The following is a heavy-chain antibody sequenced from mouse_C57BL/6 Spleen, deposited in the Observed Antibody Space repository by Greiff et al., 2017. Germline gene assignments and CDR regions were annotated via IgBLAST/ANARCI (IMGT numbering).Heavy chain of an antibody. D-gene: IGHD1-1*02. CDR1: GYSITSGYY. CDR3: AREGGAHAMDY. V-gene: IGHV3-6*01. J-gene: IGHJ4*01. Sequence: EVQRVESGPGLVKPSQSLSLTCSVTGYSITSGYYWNWIRQFPGNKLEWMGYISYDGSNNYNPSLKNRISITRDTSKNQFFLKLNSVTTEDTATYYCAREGGAHAMDYWGQGTSVTVSS. CDR2: ISYDGSN.